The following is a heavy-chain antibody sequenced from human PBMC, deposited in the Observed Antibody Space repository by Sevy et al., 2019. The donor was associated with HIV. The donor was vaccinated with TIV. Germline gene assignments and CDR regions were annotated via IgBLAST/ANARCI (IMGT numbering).Heavy chain of an antibody. CDR3: AGDSSATAPHYYYYCIDV. CDR1: GFTFSDYY. V-gene: IGHV3-11*01. J-gene: IGHJ6*02. Sequence: GGSLRLSCAASGFTFSDYYMSWIRQAPGKGLEWVSYISSSGSTIYYADSVKGRFTISRDNAKNSLYLQMNSLRAEDTAAYYWAGDSSATAPHYYYYCIDVWGQGTTVTVSS. CDR2: ISSSGSTI. D-gene: IGHD6-25*01.